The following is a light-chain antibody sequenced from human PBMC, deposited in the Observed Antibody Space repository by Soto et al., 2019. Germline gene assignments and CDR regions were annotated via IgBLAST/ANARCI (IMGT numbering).Light chain of an antibody. CDR3: QQYGRSPST. CDR2: GAS. Sequence: EIAWTQSPGTLSLSPGERATLSCRATQSLSSNYLAWYQQKPGQAPRLLMYGASSRSTGIPDRFSGSGSGTDFTLTISSLEPEDFAVYYCQQYGRSPSTFGQGTKVDIK. V-gene: IGKV3-20*01. CDR1: QSLSSNY. J-gene: IGKJ2*01.